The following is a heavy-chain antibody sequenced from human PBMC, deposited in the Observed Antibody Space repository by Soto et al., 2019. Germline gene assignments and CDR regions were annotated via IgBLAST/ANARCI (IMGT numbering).Heavy chain of an antibody. V-gene: IGHV3-7*04. Sequence: EVQLVESGGNLVQPGGSLRFSCVASGFTFSSYWMTWVRQAPGKGLEWVGNIKQDGGEKNYVDSVKGRFTISRDNAKNYVYLQVNSQRDEDTAVYYCARELVVERGASYFDFWGPGTLVTVSS. CDR1: GFTFSSYW. CDR2: IKQDGGEK. D-gene: IGHD2-2*01. CDR3: ARELVVERGASYFDF. J-gene: IGHJ4*02.